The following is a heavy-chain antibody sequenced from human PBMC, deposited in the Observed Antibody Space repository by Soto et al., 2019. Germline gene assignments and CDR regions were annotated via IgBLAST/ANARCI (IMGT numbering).Heavy chain of an antibody. V-gene: IGHV3-23*01. CDR1: GFTFNTYD. D-gene: IGHD3-3*01. CDR2: IATTGETT. CDR3: VRQWGG. Sequence: EVQLLASGGGLLQPGVSLPLSCAASGFTFNTYDMSWVRQAPGTGLEWVSSIATTGETTFYADSVRGPFTISRDNPKNTLFLQINPPSSDDTPIYYYVRQWGGWSHGSLVTASS. J-gene: IGHJ4*01.